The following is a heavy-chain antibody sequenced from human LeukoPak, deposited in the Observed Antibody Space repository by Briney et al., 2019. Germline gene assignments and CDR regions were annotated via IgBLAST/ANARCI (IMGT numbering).Heavy chain of an antibody. J-gene: IGHJ5*02. CDR1: GYTFTSYG. CDR2: ISAYSGNT. D-gene: IGHD3-9*01. CDR3: ARDLDPPDWFDP. Sequence: ASVKVSCKASGYTFTSYGISWVRQAPGQGLEWMGWISAYSGNTNYAQKLQGRVTMTTDTSTSTAYMELRSLRSDDTAVYYCARDLDPPDWFDPWGQGTLVTVSS. V-gene: IGHV1-18*01.